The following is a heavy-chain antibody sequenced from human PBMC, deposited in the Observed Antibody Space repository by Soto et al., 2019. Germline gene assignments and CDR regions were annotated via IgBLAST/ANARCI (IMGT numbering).Heavy chain of an antibody. V-gene: IGHV1-2*04. CDR2: INPNSGGT. Sequence: PGESLKISYKGSGYTFTGYYMHWVRQAPGQGLEWMGWINPNSGGTNYAQKFQGWVTMTRDTSISTAYMELSRLRSDDTAVYYCAREAIFGVVPGLVRYYGMDVWGQGTTVTVSS. D-gene: IGHD3-3*01. J-gene: IGHJ6*02. CDR1: GYTFTGYY. CDR3: AREAIFGVVPGLVRYYGMDV.